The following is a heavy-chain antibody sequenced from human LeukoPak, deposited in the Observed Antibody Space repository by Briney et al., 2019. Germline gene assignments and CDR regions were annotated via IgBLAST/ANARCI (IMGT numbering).Heavy chain of an antibody. CDR2: IIPLLGIA. J-gene: IGHJ4*02. Sequence: SVKVSCKTSGGTFSSFAIFWVRQSPGQGLEWMGKIIPLLGIANYAQKLQGRVTITADKSTSTAYMELSSLRSEDTAVYYCAREPNNYFDDWGQGTLVTVSS. CDR1: GGTFSSFA. D-gene: IGHD4/OR15-4a*01. V-gene: IGHV1-69*04. CDR3: AREPNNYFDD.